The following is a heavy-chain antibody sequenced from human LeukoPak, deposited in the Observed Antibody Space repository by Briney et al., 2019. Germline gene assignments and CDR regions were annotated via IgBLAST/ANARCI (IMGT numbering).Heavy chain of an antibody. CDR2: IYYSGST. D-gene: IGHD3-22*01. Sequence: SETLSITCTVSGGSISSSSYYWGWIRQPPGKGLEWIGSIYYSGSTYYNPSLKSRVTISVDTSKNQFSLKLSSVTPADTAVYYCARHSSNYYDSSGSLDPWGQGTLVTVSS. CDR1: GGSISSSSYY. CDR3: ARHSSNYYDSSGSLDP. V-gene: IGHV4-39*01. J-gene: IGHJ5*02.